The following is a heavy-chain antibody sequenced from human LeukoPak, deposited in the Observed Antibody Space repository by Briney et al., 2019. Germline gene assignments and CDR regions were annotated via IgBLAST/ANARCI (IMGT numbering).Heavy chain of an antibody. V-gene: IGHV1-18*01. Sequence: ASVKVSCKASGYTFTSYGISWVRQAPGQGLGWMGWISVYNGNTNYAQKLQGRVTMTTDTSTSTAYMELRSLKSDDTAVYYCARDRREAAAGKRFDYWGQGTLVTVSS. CDR3: ARDRREAAAGKRFDY. D-gene: IGHD6-13*01. J-gene: IGHJ4*02. CDR2: ISVYNGNT. CDR1: GYTFTSYG.